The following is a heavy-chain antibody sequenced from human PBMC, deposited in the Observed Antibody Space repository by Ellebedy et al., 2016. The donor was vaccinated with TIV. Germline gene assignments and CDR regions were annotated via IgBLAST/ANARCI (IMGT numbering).Heavy chain of an antibody. CDR1: GGSISSYY. Sequence: SETLSLTXTVSGGSISSYYWSWIRQPPGKGLEWIGYIYYSGSTNYNPSLKSRVTISVDTSKNQFSLKLSSVTAADTAVYYCARVGGSYSLGAFDIWGQGTMVTVSS. V-gene: IGHV4-59*01. CDR3: ARVGGSYSLGAFDI. J-gene: IGHJ3*02. D-gene: IGHD1-26*01. CDR2: IYYSGST.